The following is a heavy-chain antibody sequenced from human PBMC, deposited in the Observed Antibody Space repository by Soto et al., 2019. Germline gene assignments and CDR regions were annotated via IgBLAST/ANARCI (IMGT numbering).Heavy chain of an antibody. V-gene: IGHV1-18*04. J-gene: IGHJ6*01. CDR3: ATDSSSLSAYYYYYYGMDV. CDR2: ISAYKGNT. CDR1: GYTFTSYV. Sequence: ASVKVSCKASGYTFTSYVISWGRQAPGQGLEWMGWISAYKGNTNYAQKLQGRVTITTDTSTRTDYLALRSLRSDDTAVDYCATDSSSLSAYYYYYYGMDVGGQSAQVSLSS. D-gene: IGHD6-13*01.